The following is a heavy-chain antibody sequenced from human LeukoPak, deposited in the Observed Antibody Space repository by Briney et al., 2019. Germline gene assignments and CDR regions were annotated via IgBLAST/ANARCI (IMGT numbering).Heavy chain of an antibody. V-gene: IGHV4-39*01. Sequence: SETLSLTCTVSGGSISSSSYYWGWIRQPPGKGLEWIGSIYYSGSTYYNPSLKSRDTISVDTSKNQFSLKLSSVIAADTAVYYCARSSGYSSSGGLNWFDTWGQGTLVTVSS. J-gene: IGHJ5*02. D-gene: IGHD6-13*01. CDR2: IYYSGST. CDR1: GGSISSSSYY. CDR3: ARSSGYSSSGGLNWFDT.